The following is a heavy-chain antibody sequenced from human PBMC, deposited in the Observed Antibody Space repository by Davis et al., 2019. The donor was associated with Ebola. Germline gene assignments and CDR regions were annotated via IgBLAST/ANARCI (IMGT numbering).Heavy chain of an antibody. D-gene: IGHD3-16*01. Sequence: GSLRLSCAVYGASFRGYYWTWIRQPPGKGLEWIGEINHSGSTTYNPSLKNRVTISVDTSKNQFSLKLTSVTAADTAVYYCARQHTSHYLGADYYYGLDVWGHGTTVTVSS. CDR1: GASFRGYY. CDR3: ARQHTSHYLGADYYYGLDV. V-gene: IGHV4-34*01. CDR2: INHSGST. J-gene: IGHJ6*02.